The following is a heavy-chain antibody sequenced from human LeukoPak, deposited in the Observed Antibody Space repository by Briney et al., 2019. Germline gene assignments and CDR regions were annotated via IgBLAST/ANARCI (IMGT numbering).Heavy chain of an antibody. D-gene: IGHD5-18*01. CDR1: GFTFSSYA. J-gene: IGHJ4*02. CDR2: ISDSGGST. V-gene: IGHV3-23*01. CDR3: AKEGGYSYGLYYFDY. Sequence: GGSLRLSCAASGFTFSSYAMSWVRQAPGKGLEWVSAISDSGGSTYYADSVKGRFTISRDNSKNTLYLQMNSLRAEDTAVYYCAKEGGYSYGLYYFDYWGQGTLVTVSS.